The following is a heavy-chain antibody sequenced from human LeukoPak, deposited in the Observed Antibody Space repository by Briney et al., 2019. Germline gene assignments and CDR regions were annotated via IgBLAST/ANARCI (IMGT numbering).Heavy chain of an antibody. CDR1: GFTFSSYA. CDR2: ISYDGSNK. D-gene: IGHD2-2*01. CDR3: ARDFPRRGRIVVVPAAYYYYYGMDV. V-gene: IGHV3-30*04. J-gene: IGHJ6*02. Sequence: PGGSLRLSCAASGFTFSSYAMHWVRQAPGKGLEWVAVISYDGSNKYYADSVKGRFTISRDNSKNTLYLQMNSLRAEDTAVYYCARDFPRRGRIVVVPAAYYYYYGMDVWGQGTTVTVSS.